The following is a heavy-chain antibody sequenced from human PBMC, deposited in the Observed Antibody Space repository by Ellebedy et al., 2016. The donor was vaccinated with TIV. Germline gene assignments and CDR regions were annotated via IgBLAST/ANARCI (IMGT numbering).Heavy chain of an antibody. J-gene: IGHJ2*01. CDR2: IFDNGDA. CDR3: ARSLLIFSFDKCYFDL. V-gene: IGHV4-39*01. CDR1: GGSISGSTHY. Sequence: SETLSLTCTVSGGSISGSTHYWGWVRQSPGKGLEWIGNIFDNGDAYYNPSLKSRVTISVDTSKNQFSLNLRSVTAADTAVFYCARSLLIFSFDKCYFDLWGRGTLVTVSS. D-gene: IGHD3/OR15-3a*01.